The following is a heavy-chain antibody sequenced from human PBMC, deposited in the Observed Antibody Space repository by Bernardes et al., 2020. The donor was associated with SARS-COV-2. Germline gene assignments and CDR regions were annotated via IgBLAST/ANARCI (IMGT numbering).Heavy chain of an antibody. V-gene: IGHV3-33*01. D-gene: IGHD3-22*01. CDR2: IWYDGSNK. J-gene: IGHJ4*02. CDR3: ARDYYDSSGYYYRDY. Sequence: GGSLRLSCAASGFTFSSYGMHWVRQAPGKGLEWVAVIWYDGSNKYYADSVKGRFTISRDNSKNTLYLQMNSLRAEDTAVYYCARDYYDSSGYYYRDYWGQGTRVTVSS. CDR1: GFTFSSYG.